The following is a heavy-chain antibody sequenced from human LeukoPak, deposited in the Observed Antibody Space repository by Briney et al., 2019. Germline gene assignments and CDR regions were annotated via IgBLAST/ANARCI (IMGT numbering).Heavy chain of an antibody. CDR3: ARLYYDSSGYYQICYFDY. J-gene: IGHJ4*02. V-gene: IGHV4-39*01. D-gene: IGHD3-22*01. CDR1: GGSISSSSYY. CDR2: IYYSGST. Sequence: SETLSLTCTVSGGSISSSSYYWGWIRQPPGKGLEWIGSIYYSGSTYYNPSLKSRVTISVDTPKNQFSLNLSSVTAADTAVYYCARLYYDSSGYYQICYFDYWGQGTLVIVSS.